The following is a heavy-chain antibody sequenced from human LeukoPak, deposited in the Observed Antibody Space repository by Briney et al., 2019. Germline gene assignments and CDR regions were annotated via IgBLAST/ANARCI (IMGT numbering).Heavy chain of an antibody. D-gene: IGHD1-26*01. CDR2: IRNKANSYTT. CDR1: GFTFSDHA. Sequence: GGSLRLSCAASGFTFSDHAMDWVRQAPGKGLEWVGRIRNKANSYTTEYAASVQGRFTVPRDDSKNSLYLQMNSMKTEDTAVYYCTRLVGANDWGQGTLVTVSS. V-gene: IGHV3-72*01. CDR3: TRLVGAND. J-gene: IGHJ4*02.